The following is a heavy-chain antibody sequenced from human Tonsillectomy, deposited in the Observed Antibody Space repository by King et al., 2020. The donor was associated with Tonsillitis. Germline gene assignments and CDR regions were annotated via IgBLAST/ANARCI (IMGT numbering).Heavy chain of an antibody. V-gene: IGHV3-49*04. D-gene: IGHD3-10*01. Sequence: VQLVESGGGLVQPGRSLRLSCTTSGFTFGDYAMTWVRQAPGKGLEGVGVIRTKGYGGTKEYAASVKGKFTISRDDSNSIAYLQMNSLKTEDTAVYYCTSYASGRQDYWGQGTLVTVSS. CDR1: GFTFGDYA. J-gene: IGHJ4*02. CDR3: TSYASGRQDY. CDR2: IRTKGYGGTK.